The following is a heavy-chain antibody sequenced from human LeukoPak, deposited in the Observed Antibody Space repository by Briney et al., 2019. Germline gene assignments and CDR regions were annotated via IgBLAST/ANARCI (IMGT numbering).Heavy chain of an antibody. D-gene: IGHD3-10*01. J-gene: IGHJ4*02. CDR1: GGSISGHY. Sequence: SETLSLTCTVSGGSISGHYWSWIRQPPGKGLEWIGYIHYSGSTKYNPSLKSRVTISVDKAKNQFSLKVSSVTAADTAVYYCAREIHYYGSGSYDYWGQGTLVTVSS. CDR3: AREIHYYGSGSYDY. CDR2: IHYSGST. V-gene: IGHV4-59*11.